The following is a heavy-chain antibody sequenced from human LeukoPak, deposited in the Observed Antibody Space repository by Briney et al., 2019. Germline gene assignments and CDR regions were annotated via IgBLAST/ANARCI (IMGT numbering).Heavy chain of an antibody. D-gene: IGHD3-3*01. V-gene: IGHV4-4*02. CDR2: IYHSGST. CDR3: ARSGTIFGVVIPRGYMDV. Sequence: SGTLSLTCAVSGGSISSSNWWSWVRQPPGKGLEWIGEIYHSGSTNYNPSLKSRVTISVDKSKNQFSLKLSSVTAADTAVYYCARSGTIFGVVIPRGYMDVWAKGPRSPSP. CDR1: GGSISSSNW. J-gene: IGHJ6*03.